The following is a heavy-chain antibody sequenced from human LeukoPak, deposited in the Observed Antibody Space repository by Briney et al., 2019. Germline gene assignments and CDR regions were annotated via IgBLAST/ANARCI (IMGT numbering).Heavy chain of an antibody. CDR2: IYPGDSDT. CDR3: ARFYDSSGYYFYY. J-gene: IGHJ4*02. Sequence: GEPLHISGKGPGYRFTSYWIGGARQMPGKGLEWMGIIYPGDSDTRNRPSCQGQVTISADKAISTAYLQCSSLTASDTAMYYCARFYDSSGYYFYYWGQGTLVTVSS. D-gene: IGHD3-22*01. V-gene: IGHV5-51*01. CDR1: GYRFTSYW.